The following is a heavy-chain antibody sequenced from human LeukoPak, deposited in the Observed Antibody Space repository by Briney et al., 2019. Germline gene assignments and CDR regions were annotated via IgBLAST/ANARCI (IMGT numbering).Heavy chain of an antibody. Sequence: AGGSLRLSCAAPGFTVSNNYMSWVRQTPGKGLEWVSIIHNDGRTYYADSVKGRFTISRDNSKNTLYLQMNSLRPEDTAVYSCARTRVDTTVDAFDIWGQGTMVTVSS. V-gene: IGHV3-53*01. CDR1: GFTVSNNY. J-gene: IGHJ3*02. CDR3: ARTRVDTTVDAFDI. CDR2: IHNDGRT. D-gene: IGHD5-18*01.